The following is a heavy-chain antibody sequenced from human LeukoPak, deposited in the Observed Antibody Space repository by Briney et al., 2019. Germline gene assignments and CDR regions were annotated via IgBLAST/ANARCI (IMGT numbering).Heavy chain of an antibody. D-gene: IGHD6-19*01. CDR2: ISSTGYT. CDR3: ARRTAGAKDL. Sequence: GGSLRLSCAASGFIFSGSVMSWVRQAPGKGLEWVAAISSTGYTDNADSLKGRFSISRDNSKDTLYLQKNSLRVDDTAIYYCARRTAGAKDLWGKGTTVTVSP. CDR1: GFIFSGSV. V-gene: IGHV3-23*05. J-gene: IGHJ6*04.